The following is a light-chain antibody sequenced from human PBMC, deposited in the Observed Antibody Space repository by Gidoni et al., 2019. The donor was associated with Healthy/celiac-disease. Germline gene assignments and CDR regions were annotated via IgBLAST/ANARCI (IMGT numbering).Light chain of an antibody. V-gene: IGKV3-20*01. Sequence: EIVLTQSPGTLSLSPGERATLSCRASQSVSISYLAWYQQKPGQAPRLLIYGASSRATGIPDRFSVSGSGTDFTLTISRLEPEDFAVYYCQQYGSSPFTFGGGTKVEIK. CDR3: QQYGSSPFT. J-gene: IGKJ4*01. CDR1: QSVSISY. CDR2: GAS.